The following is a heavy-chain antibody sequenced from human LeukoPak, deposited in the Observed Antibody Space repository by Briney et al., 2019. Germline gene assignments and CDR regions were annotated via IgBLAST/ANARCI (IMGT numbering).Heavy chain of an antibody. J-gene: IGHJ4*02. CDR3: ARGRYYYDSSGYYSDY. CDR2: IYYSGST. Sequence: PSETLSLTCTVSGGSISSSSYYWGWIRQPPGKGLEWIGSIYYSGSTYYNPSLKSRVTISVDTSKNQFSLKLSSVTAADTAVYYCARGRYYYDSSGYYSDYWGQGTLVTVSS. V-gene: IGHV4-39*01. CDR1: GGSISSSSYY. D-gene: IGHD3-22*01.